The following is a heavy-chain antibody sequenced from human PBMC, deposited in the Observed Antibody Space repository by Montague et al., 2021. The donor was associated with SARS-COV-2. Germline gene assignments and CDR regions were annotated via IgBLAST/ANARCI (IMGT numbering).Heavy chain of an antibody. CDR2: ISHSVGT. CDR3: ARLSADIGGYFWFDP. Sequence: SETLSLTCAVSGGSISSGTWWTWVRQPPGKGLEWIGEISHSVGTNYNPSLKSLITISVDKSKNQFSLNLNSVTAADTAVYYCARLSADIGGYFWFDPWGQGTLVSVSS. V-gene: IGHV4-4*02. D-gene: IGHD5-12*01. J-gene: IGHJ5*02. CDR1: GGSISSGTW.